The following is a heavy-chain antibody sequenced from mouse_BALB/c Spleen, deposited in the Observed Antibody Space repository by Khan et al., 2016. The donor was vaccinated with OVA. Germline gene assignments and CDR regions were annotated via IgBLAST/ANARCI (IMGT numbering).Heavy chain of an antibody. CDR2: IYPGSGDT. V-gene: IGHV1-77*01. CDR1: GYTFTDFL. CDR3: ARAGYGGFAY. J-gene: IGHJ3*01. Sequence: QVQLKQSGPELVKPGASVKMSCKASGYTFTDFLISWLKQRPGQGLEWIGEIYPGSGDTYYNEKFKGKATLTSDKSSNTAHMQLSSLTSEDSAVYFCARAGYGGFAYWGQGTLVTVSA. D-gene: IGHD3-2*02.